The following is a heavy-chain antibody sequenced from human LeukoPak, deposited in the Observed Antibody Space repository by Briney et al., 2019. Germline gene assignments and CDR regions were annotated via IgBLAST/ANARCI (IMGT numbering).Heavy chain of an antibody. Sequence: GGSLRLSCTASGFTFSSYSMSWVRQGPGSGLEWVSAISGSGDTTFYADSVKGRFTISRDNSKKTLYLQVNSLRAEDTAVYFCAKELTTERTPGVDSWGQGTLVTVSS. D-gene: IGHD4-17*01. CDR3: AKELTTERTPGVDS. J-gene: IGHJ4*02. CDR2: ISGSGDTT. CDR1: GFTFSSYS. V-gene: IGHV3-23*01.